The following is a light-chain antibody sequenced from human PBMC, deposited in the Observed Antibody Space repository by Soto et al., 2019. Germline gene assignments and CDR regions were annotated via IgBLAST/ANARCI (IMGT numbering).Light chain of an antibody. J-gene: IGLJ2*01. CDR1: RGHSSYA. CDR3: QTWGTCIHVV. CDR2: LDSDGSH. V-gene: IGLV4-69*01. Sequence: QPVLTQSPSASASLGASVKLTCTLSRGHSSYAIAWHQQQPEKGPRYLMKLDSDGSHTKGDAIPDRFSGSSSGAERYLTISILQSEDEADYYCQTWGTCIHVVFGGGTKLTVL.